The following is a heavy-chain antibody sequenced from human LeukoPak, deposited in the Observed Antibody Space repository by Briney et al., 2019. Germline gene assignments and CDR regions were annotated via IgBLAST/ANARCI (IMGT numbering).Heavy chain of an antibody. CDR2: IYSGSDYI. CDR1: GFPFSSDR. V-gene: IGHV3-21*01. Sequence: PGGSLDLSCVASGFPFSSDRMNWVRRAPGKGLEWVSTIYSGSDYIYYADSVTGRFTISRDNAKHSLHLKMNSLRAEYTSIYYCARDLPVSGAYLQFDSWVQGTLVTVSS. D-gene: IGHD4/OR15-4a*01. J-gene: IGHJ4*02. CDR3: ARDLPVSGAYLQFDS.